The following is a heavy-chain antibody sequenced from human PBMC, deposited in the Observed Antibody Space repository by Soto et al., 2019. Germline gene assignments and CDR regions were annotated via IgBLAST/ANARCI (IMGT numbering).Heavy chain of an antibody. V-gene: IGHV1-69*13. J-gene: IGHJ4*02. D-gene: IGHD3-3*01. CDR2: IIPIFGTA. CDR3: SGEIIRGPAACLGY. Sequence: SVKVSCKASGGTFSSYAIRWVRQAPGQGLEWMGGIIPIFGTANYAQKFQGRVTITADESTSTAYMELSSLRSEDTAVYYCSGEIIRGPAACLGYWDKRTLGTGSS. CDR1: GGTFSSYA.